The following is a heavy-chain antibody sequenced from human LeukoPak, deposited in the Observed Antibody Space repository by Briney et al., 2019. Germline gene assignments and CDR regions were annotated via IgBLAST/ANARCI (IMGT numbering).Heavy chain of an antibody. V-gene: IGHV3-30*18. Sequence: GGSLRLSCAASGFTFSSYGMHWVRQAPGKGLEWVAVVSYDGSNKYYTDSMKGQFTISRDNSKNTLYLQMNSLRTEDTAIYYCAQEDYDGSGSYLGGWGQGTLVTVSS. D-gene: IGHD3-10*01. CDR1: GFTFSSYG. CDR2: VSYDGSNK. CDR3: AQEDYDGSGSYLGG. J-gene: IGHJ4*02.